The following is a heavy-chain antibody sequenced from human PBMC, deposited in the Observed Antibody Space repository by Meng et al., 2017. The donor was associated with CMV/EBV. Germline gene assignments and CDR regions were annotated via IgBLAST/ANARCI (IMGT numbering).Heavy chain of an antibody. Sequence: WAASGFTFSSYGMHWVRQAPGKGLEWVAVIWYDGSNKYYADSVKGRFTISRDNSKNTLYLQMNSLRAEDTAVYYCAKEGGTGTTHFDYWGQGTLVTVSS. J-gene: IGHJ4*02. CDR2: IWYDGSNK. CDR1: GFTFSSYG. V-gene: IGHV3-33*06. D-gene: IGHD1-7*01. CDR3: AKEGGTGTTHFDY.